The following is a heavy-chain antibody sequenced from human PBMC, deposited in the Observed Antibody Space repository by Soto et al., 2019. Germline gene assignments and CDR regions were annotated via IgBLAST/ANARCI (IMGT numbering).Heavy chain of an antibody. J-gene: IGHJ4*02. D-gene: IGHD6-13*01. CDR2: ISGSGGST. V-gene: IGHV3-23*01. CDR1: GFTFSNYA. CDR3: AKDQGSSWYEIDY. Sequence: GGSLILSCAASGFTFSNYAWTWVRQAPGKGLEWVSTISGSGGSTYYADSVKGRFTISRDNSKNTLYLQMNSLRAEDTAVYYCAKDQGSSWYEIDYWGQGTLVTVSS.